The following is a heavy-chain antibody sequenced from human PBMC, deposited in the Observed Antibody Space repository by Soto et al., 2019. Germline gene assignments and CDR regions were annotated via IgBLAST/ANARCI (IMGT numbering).Heavy chain of an antibody. D-gene: IGHD2-8*01. CDR3: VREPLSYCTIPNSSTDWFDP. J-gene: IGHJ5*02. CDR1: GYTFSSYG. Sequence: QVQLVQSGAEVKKPGASVKVSCKASGYTFSSYGLDWVRQAPGQRLEWMGGINAGNGNTKYSQKFQGRVTITRDTSPPPAYRGLSSLRYEDTPVYYCVREPLSYCTIPNSSTDWFDPWGQGPWSESHQ. CDR2: INAGNGNT. V-gene: IGHV1-3*01.